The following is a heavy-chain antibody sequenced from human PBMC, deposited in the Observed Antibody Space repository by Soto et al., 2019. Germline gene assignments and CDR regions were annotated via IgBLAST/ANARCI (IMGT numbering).Heavy chain of an antibody. CDR1: GGSISSYY. D-gene: IGHD6-13*01. J-gene: IGHJ6*02. V-gene: IGHV4-59*12. CDR3: AGRVAAAGTFNYYGMDV. CDR2: IYYSGST. Sequence: SETLSLTCTVSGGSISSYYWIWIWQPPGKGLEWIGYIYYSGSTNYNPSLKSRVTISVDTSKNQFSLKLSSVTAADTAVYYCAGRVAAAGTFNYYGMDVWGQGTTVTVSS.